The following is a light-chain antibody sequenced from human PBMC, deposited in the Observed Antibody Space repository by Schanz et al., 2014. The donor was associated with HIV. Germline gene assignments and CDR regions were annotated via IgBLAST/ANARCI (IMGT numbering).Light chain of an antibody. CDR1: SSSIGFNT. V-gene: IGLV1-44*01. Sequence: QSVLTQPPSASGTPGQRVTISCSGSSSSIGFNTINWYQHPPGTAPKLIMYNSYHRPSGVPDRFSGSSSGTSASLAISGLQSEDEADYYCAAWDDSLKGWMFGGGTKVTVL. CDR2: NSY. J-gene: IGLJ3*02. CDR3: AAWDDSLKGWM.